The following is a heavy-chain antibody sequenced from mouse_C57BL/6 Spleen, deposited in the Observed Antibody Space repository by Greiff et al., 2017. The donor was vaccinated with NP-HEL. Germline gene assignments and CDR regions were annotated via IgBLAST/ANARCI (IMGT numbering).Heavy chain of an antibody. J-gene: IGHJ3*01. CDR3: AREDYGSSSAWFAY. D-gene: IGHD1-1*01. V-gene: IGHV1-55*01. Sequence: QVQLQQPGAELVKPGASVKMSCKASGYTFTSYWITWVKQRPGQGLEWIGDIYPGSGSTNYNEKFKSKATLTVDTSSNTAYMQLSSLTSEYSAVYDCAREDYGSSSAWFAYWGQGTLVTVSA. CDR2: IYPGSGST. CDR1: GYTFTSYW.